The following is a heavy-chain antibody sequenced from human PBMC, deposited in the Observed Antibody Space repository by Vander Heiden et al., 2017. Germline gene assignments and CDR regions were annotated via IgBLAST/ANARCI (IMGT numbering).Heavy chain of an antibody. CDR1: GLTFSHYF. V-gene: IGHV3-74*01. CDR3: ARGNYGMDV. CDR2: INGDGSTT. Sequence: EVQLVESGGGLVQPGGSRRPSCAASGLTFSHYFIPWVRQAPGKGLVWVSNINGDGSTTNYADSVKGRFTISRDNAKNTLYLQMNNLRAEDTAVYYCARGNYGMDVWGQGTTVTVS. J-gene: IGHJ6*02.